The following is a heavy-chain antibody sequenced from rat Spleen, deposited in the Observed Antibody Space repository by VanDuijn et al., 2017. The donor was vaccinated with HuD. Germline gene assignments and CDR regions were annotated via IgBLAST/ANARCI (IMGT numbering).Heavy chain of an antibody. CDR3: ATSLGYYDGYYYY. CDR1: GFTFDDYH. V-gene: IGHV5-20*01. J-gene: IGHJ2*01. CDR2: INYDGSST. D-gene: IGHD1-12*03. Sequence: EVQLVESGGGLVQPGRSLKLSCAASGFTFDDYHMAWVRQAPTKGLEWVASINYDGSSTYYRDSVKGRFTISRDNAKSSLYLQMDSLRSEDTATYYCATSLGYYDGYYYYWGQGVMVTVSS.